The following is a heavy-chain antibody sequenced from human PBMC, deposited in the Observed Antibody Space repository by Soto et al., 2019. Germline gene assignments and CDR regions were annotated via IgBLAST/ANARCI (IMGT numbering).Heavy chain of an antibody. Sequence: EVQLVESGGGLVQPGRSLRLSCAASGFTFDDYAMHWVRQAPGKGLEWVSGIRWNSGSIGYADSVKGRFTISRDNAKNSLYLQMNSLRSEVTALYFCAKGGQLLTEGGGYWGQGTLGTVSS. CDR2: IRWNSGSI. CDR1: GFTFDDYA. CDR3: AKGGQLLTEGGGY. D-gene: IGHD2-2*01. J-gene: IGHJ4*02. V-gene: IGHV3-9*01.